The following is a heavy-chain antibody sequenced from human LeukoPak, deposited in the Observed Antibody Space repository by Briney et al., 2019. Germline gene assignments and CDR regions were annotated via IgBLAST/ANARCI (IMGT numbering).Heavy chain of an antibody. CDR1: GGSISSYY. CDR3: ARDSGDGGNNYYYYYMDV. Sequence: PSETLSLTCTVSGGSISSYYWSWIRQPAGKGLEWIGRIYTSGSTNYNPSLKSRVTMSVDTSKNQFSLKLSSVTAADTTVYYCARDSGDGGNNYYYYYMDVWGKGTTVTVSS. J-gene: IGHJ6*03. D-gene: IGHD1/OR15-1a*01. CDR2: IYTSGST. V-gene: IGHV4-4*07.